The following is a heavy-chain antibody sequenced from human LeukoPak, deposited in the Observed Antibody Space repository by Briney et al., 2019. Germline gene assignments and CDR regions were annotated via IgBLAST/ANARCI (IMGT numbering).Heavy chain of an antibody. CDR1: GFTFSNAW. CDR3: TTDRYYDSSGYYSDY. J-gene: IGHJ4*02. CDR2: IKSKTDGGTT. Sequence: GGSLRLSCAASGFTFSNAWMSWVRQAPGKGLEWVGRIKSKTDGGTTDYAAPVKGRFTISRDDSKNTLYLQMNRLKTEDTAVYYCTTDRYYDSSGYYSDYWGQGTLVTVSS. V-gene: IGHV3-15*01. D-gene: IGHD3-22*01.